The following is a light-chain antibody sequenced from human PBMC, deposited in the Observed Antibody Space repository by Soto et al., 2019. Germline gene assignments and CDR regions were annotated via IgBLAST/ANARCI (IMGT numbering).Light chain of an antibody. CDR3: AAWDDSLNGWV. Sequence: QSVLTQQPSASGTPGQRVTISCSGSSSNIGSNTVNWYQQLPGTAPKLLIYSNNQRPSGVPDRFSCSKSGTSASLAISGLQSEDEADYYCAAWDDSLNGWVFGGGTKLTVL. CDR1: SSNIGSNT. J-gene: IGLJ3*02. V-gene: IGLV1-44*01. CDR2: SNN.